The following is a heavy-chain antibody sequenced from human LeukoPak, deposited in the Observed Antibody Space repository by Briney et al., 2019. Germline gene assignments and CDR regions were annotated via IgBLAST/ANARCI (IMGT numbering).Heavy chain of an antibody. J-gene: IGHJ4*02. CDR2: ISGSGGSR. CDR3: AKDRDYDSSGAFDY. D-gene: IGHD3-22*01. V-gene: IGHV3-23*01. CDR1: GFTFSSYA. Sequence: GGSLRLSCAASGFTFSSYAMSWVRQAPGKGLEWVSAISGSGGSRYYADSVKGRFTISRDNSKNTLYLQMNSRRAEDAAVYYCAKDRDYDSSGAFDYWGQGTLVTVS.